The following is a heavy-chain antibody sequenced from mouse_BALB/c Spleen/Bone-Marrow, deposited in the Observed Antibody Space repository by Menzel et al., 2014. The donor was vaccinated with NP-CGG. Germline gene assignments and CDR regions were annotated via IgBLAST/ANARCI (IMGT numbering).Heavy chain of an antibody. CDR3: AREGLLRPYYYAMDF. CDR2: ISYDGSN. V-gene: IGHV3-6*02. J-gene: IGHJ4*01. CDR1: GYSITSGYY. D-gene: IGHD1-2*01. Sequence: EVQLVESGPGLVKPSQSLSLTCSVTGYSITSGYYWNWIRQFPGDKLEWMAYISYDGSNNYNPSLKSRISITRDTSKNQFFLKLNSVTTEDTATYYCAREGLLRPYYYAMDFWSQGASVTISS.